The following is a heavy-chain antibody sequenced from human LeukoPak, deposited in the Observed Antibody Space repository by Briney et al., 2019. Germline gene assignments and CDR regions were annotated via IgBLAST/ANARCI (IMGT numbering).Heavy chain of an antibody. CDR3: ARGEGYLSVCYYYYYMDV. Sequence: SETLSLTCAVYGGSFSGYYWSWIRQPPGKGLEWIGEINHSGSTNYNPSLKSRVTISVDTSKNQFSLKLSSVTAADTAVYYCARGEGYLSVCYYYYYMDVWGKGTTVTVSS. CDR1: GGSFSGYY. D-gene: IGHD5-12*01. V-gene: IGHV4-34*01. CDR2: INHSGST. J-gene: IGHJ6*03.